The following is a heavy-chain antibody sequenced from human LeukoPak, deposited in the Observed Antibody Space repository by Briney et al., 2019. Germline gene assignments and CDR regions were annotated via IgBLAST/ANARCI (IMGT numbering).Heavy chain of an antibody. J-gene: IGHJ4*02. CDR2: IYYSGST. Sequence: SETLSLTCTVSGGFISSTSYYWGWIRQPPGKGLEWIGNIYYSGSTYYNPSLKSRVTISLDTSKNQFSLKLSSVTAADTAVYYCARGSRPVYNLLTGKRYFDYWGQGTLLTVSS. CDR1: GGFISSTSYY. D-gene: IGHD3-9*01. V-gene: IGHV4-39*01. CDR3: ARGSRPVYNLLTGKRYFDY.